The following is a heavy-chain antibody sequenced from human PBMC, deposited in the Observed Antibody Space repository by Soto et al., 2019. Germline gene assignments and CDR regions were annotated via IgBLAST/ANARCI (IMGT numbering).Heavy chain of an antibody. J-gene: IGHJ5*02. V-gene: IGHV4-30-2*01. D-gene: IGHD1-1*01. CDR1: GGSISSGGYS. CDR3: ARVSDLESEFDP. CDR2: IYHSGST. Sequence: SETLSLTCAVSGGSISSGGYSWSWIRQPPGKGLEWIGYIYHSGSTYYNPSLKSRVTISVDRSKNQFSLKLSSVTAADTAVYYCARVSDLESEFDPCGQGTLVTVSS.